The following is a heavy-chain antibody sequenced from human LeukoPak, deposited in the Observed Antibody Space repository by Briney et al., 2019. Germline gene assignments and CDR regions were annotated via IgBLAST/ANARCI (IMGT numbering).Heavy chain of an antibody. V-gene: IGHV3-7*01. CDR1: GFTSSSYS. CDR2: IKQDGSEK. D-gene: IGHD2-2*01. J-gene: IGHJ5*02. Sequence: PGGSLRLSCAVSGFTSSSYSMNWVRQAPGKGLEWVANIKQDGSEKYYVDSVKGRFTISRDNAKNSLYLQMNSLRAEDTAVYYCARDRCSSTSCYAFDPWGQGTLVTVSS. CDR3: ARDRCSSTSCYAFDP.